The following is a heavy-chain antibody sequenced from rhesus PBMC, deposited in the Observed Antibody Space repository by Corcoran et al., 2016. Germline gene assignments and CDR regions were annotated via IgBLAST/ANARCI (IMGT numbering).Heavy chain of an antibody. CDR1: GGSISGFSY. CDR3: ARRNTGSWNPFDY. V-gene: IGHV4-143*01. J-gene: IGHJ4*01. Sequence: QVQLQESGPGLVKPSETLSLTCTVSGGSISGFSYWSWIRQPPGKGLDWIGDIFGKSASTYYNTSLKSRVTISKDTSNNQFSLSLNSVTAADTAVYYCARRNTGSWNPFDYWGQGVLVTVSS. CDR2: IFGKSAST. D-gene: IGHD6-25*01.